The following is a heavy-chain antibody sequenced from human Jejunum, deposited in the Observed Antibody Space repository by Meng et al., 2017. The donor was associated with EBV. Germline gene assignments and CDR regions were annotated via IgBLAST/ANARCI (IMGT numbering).Heavy chain of an antibody. CDR1: GLAFSCYA. J-gene: IGHJ4*02. Sequence: AQVVGGGGGVVRPGMSLRLSCAASGLAFSCYAMQWVRQAPGKGLEWVALISYDGSNKYYADSVKGRFTISRDSSKNTLFLQMNSLRAEDTAVYYCVREIRGYYSAYWGQGALVTVSS. V-gene: IGHV3-30-3*01. D-gene: IGHD3-3*01. CDR2: ISYDGSNK. CDR3: VREIRGYYSAY.